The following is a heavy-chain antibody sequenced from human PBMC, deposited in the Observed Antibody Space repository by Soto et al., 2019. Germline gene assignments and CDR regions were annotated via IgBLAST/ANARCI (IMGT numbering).Heavy chain of an antibody. CDR1: GGSISSSSYD. V-gene: IGHV4-39*01. CDR3: ARHGYYYGSGSSY. D-gene: IGHD3-10*01. Sequence: ETLSLTCTDSGGSISSSSYDWGWIRQPPGKGLEWIGSIYYSGSTYYNPSLKSRVTISVDTSKNQFSLKLSSVTAADTAVYYWARHGYYYGSGSSYWGQGTLVTVSS. CDR2: IYYSGST. J-gene: IGHJ4*02.